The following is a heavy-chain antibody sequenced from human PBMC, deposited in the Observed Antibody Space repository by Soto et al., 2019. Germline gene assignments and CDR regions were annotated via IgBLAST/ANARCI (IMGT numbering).Heavy chain of an antibody. J-gene: IGHJ4*02. CDR1: GYTFTGYY. Sequence: QVQLVQSGTEVKKPGASVKISCKASGYTFTGYYIYWVRQAPGQGLEFMGAINSGGGNTDYAQKFQGRFTVTRDTSTSTVYMELTSLRSDDTAVYYCAGGNCAGDCYFDYWGQGTLVTVSS. V-gene: IGHV1-46*01. D-gene: IGHD2-21*02. CDR3: AGGNCAGDCYFDY. CDR2: INSGGGNT.